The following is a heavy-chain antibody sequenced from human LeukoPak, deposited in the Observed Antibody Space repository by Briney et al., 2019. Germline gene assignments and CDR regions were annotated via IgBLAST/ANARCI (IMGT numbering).Heavy chain of an antibody. V-gene: IGHV1-46*01. CDR2: INPSGGST. CDR1: GYTFTDYF. CDR3: ARDRLFPNWFDP. J-gene: IGHJ5*02. Sequence: ASVKVSCKASGYTFTDYFMNWVRQAPGQGLEWMGIINPSGGSTSYAQKFQGRVTMTRDTSISTAYMELSRLRSDDTAVYYCARDRLFPNWFDPWGQGTLVTVSS. D-gene: IGHD6-19*01.